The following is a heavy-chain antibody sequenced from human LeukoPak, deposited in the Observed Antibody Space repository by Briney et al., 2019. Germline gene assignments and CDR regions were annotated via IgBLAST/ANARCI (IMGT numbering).Heavy chain of an antibody. D-gene: IGHD1-26*01. V-gene: IGHV3-64D*06. CDR2: ISSNGGST. CDR3: VKDLMGWSYVSVD. CDR1: GFTFSNYA. J-gene: IGHJ4*02. Sequence: SGGSLRLSCSASGFTFSNYAMHWVRQAPGKGPEYVSAISSNGGSTYYADSVKGRFTISRDNSKNTLYLQMSSLRAEDTAVYYCVKDLMGWSYVSVDWGQGTLVTVSS.